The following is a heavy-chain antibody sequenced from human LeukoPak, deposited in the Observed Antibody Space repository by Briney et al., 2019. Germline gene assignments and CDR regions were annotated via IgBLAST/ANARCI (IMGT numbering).Heavy chain of an antibody. Sequence: GGSLRLSCAASGFTVSSNYMSWVRQAPGKGVEWVSVIYSGGSTYYADSVKGRFTISRDNSKNTLYLQMNSLRAEDTAVYYCARGDLGAAFDYWGKGTLVTVSS. J-gene: IGHJ4*02. D-gene: IGHD1-26*01. CDR3: ARGDLGAAFDY. CDR1: GFTVSSNY. V-gene: IGHV3-53*01. CDR2: IYSGGST.